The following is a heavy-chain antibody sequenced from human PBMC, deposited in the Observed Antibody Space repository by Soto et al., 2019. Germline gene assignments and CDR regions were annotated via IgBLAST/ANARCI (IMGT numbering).Heavy chain of an antibody. D-gene: IGHD2-2*03. Sequence: GGSLRLSCAASGFTFSSYGMHWVRQAPGKGLEWVAVISYDGSNKYYADSVKGRFTISRDNSKNTLYLQMNSLRAEDTAVYYCAEDYGWVIDYWARGTLVPVSS. J-gene: IGHJ4*02. CDR3: AEDYGWVIDY. CDR2: ISYDGSNK. V-gene: IGHV3-30*18. CDR1: GFTFSSYG.